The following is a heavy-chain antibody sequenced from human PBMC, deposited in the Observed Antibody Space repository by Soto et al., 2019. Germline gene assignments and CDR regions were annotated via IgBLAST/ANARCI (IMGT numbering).Heavy chain of an antibody. J-gene: IGHJ4*02. CDR1: GFTFDNFA. Sequence: PAGSLRLSCTTSGFTFDNFAMSWLRQAPGRGLEWVSSISSTSNYIYYADSVKGRFTISRDNAQNSLFLQMNSLRVEDTAVYYCARVVYYDSSGYQYWGQGTLVTVSS. CDR3: ARVVYYDSSGYQY. V-gene: IGHV3-21*06. CDR2: ISSTSNYI. D-gene: IGHD3-22*01.